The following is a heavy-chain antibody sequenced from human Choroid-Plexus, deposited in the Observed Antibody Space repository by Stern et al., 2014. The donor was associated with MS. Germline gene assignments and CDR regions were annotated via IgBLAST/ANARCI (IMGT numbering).Heavy chain of an antibody. V-gene: IGHV3-30*18. CDR1: GFPFGSFA. J-gene: IGHJ5*02. Sequence: VQLVESGGGVVHPGRPLSLSCVASGFPFGSFAMHWVRQAPGKGLEGGAGVSYDGSNKEYADSVKGRFTISRDKSQNTLYMQMSSLRPEDTAVYYCAKDRQYLTYFFDHWGQGTLVTVSS. CDR2: VSYDGSNK. CDR3: AKDRQYLTYFFDH. D-gene: IGHD2/OR15-2a*01.